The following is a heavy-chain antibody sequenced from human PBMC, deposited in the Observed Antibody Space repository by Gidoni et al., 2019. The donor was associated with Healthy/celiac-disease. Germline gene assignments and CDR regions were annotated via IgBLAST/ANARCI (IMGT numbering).Heavy chain of an antibody. CDR3: ARIRYCSGGSCPMFFDY. CDR1: GFSLSNARLG. V-gene: IGHV2-26*01. J-gene: IGHJ4*02. D-gene: IGHD2-15*01. Sequence: QVTLKESGPVLVNPTETLPLTCPVPGFSLSNARLGVSWIRQPPGKALEWLAHVFSNDEKSYSTSLKSRLTISKDTSKSQVVLTMTNMDPVDTATYYCARIRYCSGGSCPMFFDYWGQGTLVTVSS. CDR2: VFSNDEK.